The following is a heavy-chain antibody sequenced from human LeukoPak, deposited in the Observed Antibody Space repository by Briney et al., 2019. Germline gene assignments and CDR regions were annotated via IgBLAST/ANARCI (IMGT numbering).Heavy chain of an antibody. J-gene: IGHJ4*02. Sequence: GGSLRLSCAASGFTFSSYAMSWVRQAPGKGLEWVSTISGSGGSTYYADSVKGRFTISRDNSKNTLYLQMNSLRAEDTAVYYCAKDLYCSSTSCYYFDYWDQGTLVTVSS. CDR3: AKDLYCSSTSCYYFDY. CDR2: ISGSGGST. V-gene: IGHV3-23*01. D-gene: IGHD2-2*01. CDR1: GFTFSSYA.